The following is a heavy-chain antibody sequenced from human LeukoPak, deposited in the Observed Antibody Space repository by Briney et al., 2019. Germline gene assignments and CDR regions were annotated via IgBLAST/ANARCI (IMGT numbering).Heavy chain of an antibody. V-gene: IGHV3-23*01. Sequence: GGSLRLSCAASGFIFQNYAMNWVRQAPGKGLEWVSGISGFGGSTYYAASVKGRFAISRDNSGDALFLQLTNLRVEDSAVYYCARRGGSSWSSFDFWGQGTLVGVSS. CDR2: ISGFGGST. J-gene: IGHJ4*02. D-gene: IGHD6-13*01. CDR3: ARRGGSSWSSFDF. CDR1: GFIFQNYA.